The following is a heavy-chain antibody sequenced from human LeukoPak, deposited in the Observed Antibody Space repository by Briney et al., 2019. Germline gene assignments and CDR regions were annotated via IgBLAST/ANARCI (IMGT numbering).Heavy chain of an antibody. CDR1: GYTFTGYY. CDR2: INPNSGGT. CDR3: ARASKGAEYSSSSYNWFDP. D-gene: IGHD6-13*01. J-gene: IGHJ5*02. Sequence: ASVKVSCKASGYTFTGYYMYWVRRAPGQGLEWMGWINPNSGGTNYAQKFQGRVTMTRDTSISTAYMELSRLRSDDTAVYYCARASKGAEYSSSSYNWFDPWGQGTLVTVSS. V-gene: IGHV1-2*02.